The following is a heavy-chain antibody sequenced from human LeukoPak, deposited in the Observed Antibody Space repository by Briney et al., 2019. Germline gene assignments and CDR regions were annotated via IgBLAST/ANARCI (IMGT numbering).Heavy chain of an antibody. D-gene: IGHD5-24*01. J-gene: IGHJ4*02. CDR3: ARKRTDGYISYYFDY. CDR2: INPRGGST. Sequence: ASVRLSCKASGYTFIDSYMNWVRQAPGQGLEWMGIINPRGGSTTSAQTFQGRVTMTRDTSTSTLYMELSRLTYEDTAVYYCARKRTDGYISYYFDYWGQGTLVTVSS. V-gene: IGHV1-46*01. CDR1: GYTFIDSY.